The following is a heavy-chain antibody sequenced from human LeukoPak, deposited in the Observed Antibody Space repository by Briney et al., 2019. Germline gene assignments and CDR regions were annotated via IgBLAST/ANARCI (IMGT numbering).Heavy chain of an antibody. D-gene: IGHD6-13*01. CDR3: ARDASFLAATVNWFDT. J-gene: IGHJ5*02. V-gene: IGHV3-30*02. CDR2: IRYDGSNK. CDR1: GFTFSSYG. Sequence: PGGSLRLSCAASGFTFSSYGMHWVRQAPGKGLEWVAFIRYDGSNKYYADSVKGRFTISRDNSKNTLYLQMNSLRAEDTAVYYCARDASFLAATVNWFDTWGQGTLVTVSS.